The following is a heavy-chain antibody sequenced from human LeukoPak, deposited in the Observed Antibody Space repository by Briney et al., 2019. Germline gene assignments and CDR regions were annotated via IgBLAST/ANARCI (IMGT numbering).Heavy chain of an antibody. CDR1: GYSFTSYW. D-gene: IGHD2-2*01. J-gene: IGHJ3*02. V-gene: IGHV5-51*01. Sequence: PGESLKISCKGSGYSFTSYWIGWVRQMPGKGLEWMGIIYPGDSDTRYSPSFQGQVTISADKSISTAYLQWSSLKASDTAMYYCARVCAPRSSSHYTIHDAFDIWGQGTMVTVSS. CDR3: ARVCAPRSSSHYTIHDAFDI. CDR2: IYPGDSDT.